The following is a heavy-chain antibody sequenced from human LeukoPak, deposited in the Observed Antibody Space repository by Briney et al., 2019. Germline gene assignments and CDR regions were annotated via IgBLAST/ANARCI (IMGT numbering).Heavy chain of an antibody. CDR1: GGSISSSSYY. CDR2: IYYSGST. J-gene: IGHJ6*03. V-gene: IGHV4-39*07. Sequence: SETLSLTCTVSGGSISSSSYYWGWIRQPPGKGLEWIGSIYYSGSTYYNPSLKSRVTISVDTSKNQFSLKLSSVTAADTAVYYCARRIVGATRLSYMDVWGKGTTVTISS. D-gene: IGHD1-26*01. CDR3: ARRIVGATRLSYMDV.